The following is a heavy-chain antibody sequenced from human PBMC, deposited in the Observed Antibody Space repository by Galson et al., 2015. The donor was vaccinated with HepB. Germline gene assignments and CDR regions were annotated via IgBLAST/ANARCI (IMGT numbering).Heavy chain of an antibody. V-gene: IGHV3-23*01. CDR1: GFTFSSFA. J-gene: IGHJ4*02. CDR2: ISGSGAST. D-gene: IGHD4-17*01. CDR3: AKETASYGDLLGFDS. Sequence: SLRLSCAASGFTFSSFAMSWVRQAPGKGLEWVSGISGSGASTYYADSVRGRFTISRDNSKNTLYLQMNSPRAEDTAVYYCAKETASYGDLLGFDSWGQVTLVTVSS.